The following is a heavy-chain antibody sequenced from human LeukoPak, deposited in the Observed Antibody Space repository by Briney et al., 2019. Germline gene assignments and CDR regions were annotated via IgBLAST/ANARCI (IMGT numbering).Heavy chain of an antibody. Sequence: PGGSLRLSCVASGFTFSSYAMSWVRQAPGKGLEWVSASSGSGGSTYYADSVKGRFTISRDNSENTLYLQMNSLRAEDTAVYYCAKNKLRGWYGSYYFDYWGQGTLVTVSS. J-gene: IGHJ4*02. CDR1: GFTFSSYA. CDR3: AKNKLRGWYGSYYFDY. D-gene: IGHD6-19*01. V-gene: IGHV3-23*01. CDR2: SSGSGGST.